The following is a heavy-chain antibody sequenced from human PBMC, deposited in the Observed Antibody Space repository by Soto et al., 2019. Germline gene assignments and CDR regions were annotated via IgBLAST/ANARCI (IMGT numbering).Heavy chain of an antibody. CDR3: ARVSRGGDCYWFDP. V-gene: IGHV1-2*02. D-gene: IGHD2-21*02. Sequence: ASVKVSCKASGYTFTGYYMHWVRQAPGQGLEWMGWINPNSGGTNYAQKFQGRVTMTRDTSISTAYMELSRLRSDDTAVYYCARVSRGGDCYWFDPWGQGTLVTVSS. J-gene: IGHJ5*02. CDR1: GYTFTGYY. CDR2: INPNSGGT.